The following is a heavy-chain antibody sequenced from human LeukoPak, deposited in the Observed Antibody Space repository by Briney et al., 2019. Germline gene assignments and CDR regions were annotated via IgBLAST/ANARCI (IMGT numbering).Heavy chain of an antibody. J-gene: IGHJ6*02. CDR1: GFTFSSYA. V-gene: IGHV3-30-3*01. CDR2: ISYDGSNK. D-gene: IGHD3-9*01. CDR3: AGYDILTGYGVLGMDV. Sequence: SGGSLRLSCAASGFTFSSYAMHWVRQAPGKGLEWVAVISYDGSNKYYADSVKGRFTISRDNSKNTLYLQMNSLRAEDTAVYYCAGYDILTGYGVLGMDVWGQGTTVTVSS.